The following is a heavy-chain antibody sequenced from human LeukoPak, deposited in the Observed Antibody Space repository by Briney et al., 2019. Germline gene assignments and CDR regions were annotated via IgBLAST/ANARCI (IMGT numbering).Heavy chain of an antibody. CDR2: INPSGGST. V-gene: IGHV1-46*01. CDR3: ARATGYSSSWAPFEY. J-gene: IGHJ4*02. CDR1: GYTFTSYY. D-gene: IGHD6-13*01. Sequence: ASVKVSCKESGYTFTSYYMHWVRQAPGQGLECMGIINPSGGSTSYAQKFQGRVTMTRDMSTSTVYMELSSLRYEDTAVYYCARATGYSSSWAPFEYRGQGILVTVSS.